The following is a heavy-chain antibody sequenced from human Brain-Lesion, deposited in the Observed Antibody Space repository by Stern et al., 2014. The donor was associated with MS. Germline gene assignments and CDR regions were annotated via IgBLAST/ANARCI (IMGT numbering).Heavy chain of an antibody. Sequence: QLVESGPGLVKPSETLSLTCTVSGGSINTNNYYWGWIRQPPGKGLEWIGNIYSSGSTFYSPSLKSRVTMSLDTSQNPFSPKLSSVTAADTAVYYCARTGDDFGDYSLSYWGQGTLVTVSS. CDR2: IYSSGST. D-gene: IGHD4-17*01. V-gene: IGHV4-39*01. CDR3: ARTGDDFGDYSLSY. J-gene: IGHJ4*02. CDR1: GGSINTNNYY.